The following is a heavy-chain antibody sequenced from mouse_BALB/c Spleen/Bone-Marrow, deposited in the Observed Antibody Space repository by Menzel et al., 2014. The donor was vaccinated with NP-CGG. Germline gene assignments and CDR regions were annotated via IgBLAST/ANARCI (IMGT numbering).Heavy chain of an antibody. Sequence: VQLVESGPGLVQPSQSLSITCTVSGFSLTGNGVHWVRQSPGKGLEWLGVIWRGGSIDYNAAFMSRLTITKDNSKNQVLFKMNSLQGDDTAMYYCAKGGITTVWYFDVWGAGTTVTVSS. D-gene: IGHD1-1*01. J-gene: IGHJ1*01. V-gene: IGHV2-5*01. CDR3: AKGGITTVWYFDV. CDR1: GFSLTGNG. CDR2: IWRGGSI.